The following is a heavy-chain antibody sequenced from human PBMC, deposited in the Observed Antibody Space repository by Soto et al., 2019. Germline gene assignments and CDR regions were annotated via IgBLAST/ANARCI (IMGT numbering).Heavy chain of an antibody. D-gene: IGHD2-15*01. Sequence: GGSLRLSCAASGFNFISYAMSWVRQAPGKGLEWVSAISGSGGSTYYADSVKGRFTISRDNSKNTLYLQMNSLRAEDTAVYYCAKETPRYCSGGSCYSGPPDYYYYYMDVWGKGTTVTVSS. V-gene: IGHV3-23*01. CDR3: AKETPRYCSGGSCYSGPPDYYYYYMDV. CDR1: GFNFISYA. J-gene: IGHJ6*03. CDR2: ISGSGGST.